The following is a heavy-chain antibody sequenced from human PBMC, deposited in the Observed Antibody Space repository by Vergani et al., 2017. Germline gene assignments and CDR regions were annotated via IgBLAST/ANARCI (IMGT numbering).Heavy chain of an antibody. Sequence: QVQLQQWGAGLLKPSETLSLTCAVYGGSFSGYYWSWIRQPPGKGLEWIGYIYYSGSTNYNPSLKSRVTISVDTSKNQFSLKLSSVTAADTAVYYCAREAKYSSSWYYYYYYMDVWGKGTTVTVSS. CDR3: AREAKYSSSWYYYYYYMDV. CDR2: IYYSGST. CDR1: GGSFSGYY. D-gene: IGHD6-13*01. V-gene: IGHV4-34*11. J-gene: IGHJ6*03.